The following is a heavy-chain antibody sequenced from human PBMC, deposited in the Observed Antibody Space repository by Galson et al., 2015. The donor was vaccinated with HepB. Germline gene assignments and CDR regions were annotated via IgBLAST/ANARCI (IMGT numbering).Heavy chain of an antibody. Sequence: QSGAEVKKPGESLKISCKGSGYSFTSYWIGWVRQMPGKGLEWMGIIYPGDSDTRYSPSFQGQVTNSADKSISTAYLQWSSLKASDTAMYYCARTAAGILGSLNWYFDLWGRGTLVTVSS. D-gene: IGHD6-13*01. J-gene: IGHJ2*01. V-gene: IGHV5-51*01. CDR3: ARTAAGILGSLNWYFDL. CDR1: GYSFTSYW. CDR2: IYPGDSDT.